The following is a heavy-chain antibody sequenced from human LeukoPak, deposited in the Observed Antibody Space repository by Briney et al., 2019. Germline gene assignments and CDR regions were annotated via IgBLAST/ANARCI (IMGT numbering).Heavy chain of an antibody. V-gene: IGHV1-69*13. CDR2: FIPIFDTR. D-gene: IGHD4-17*01. J-gene: IGHJ5*02. Sequence: ATVKVSFKASGGTFSSYAITWVRQAPGQGLEWMGGFIPIFDTRNYAQKFQGRVTITADESTNTAYMELSGLKSEDTAVYYCARQTLVTTRWFDPWGQGTLVTVSS. CDR1: GGTFSSYA. CDR3: ARQTLVTTRWFDP.